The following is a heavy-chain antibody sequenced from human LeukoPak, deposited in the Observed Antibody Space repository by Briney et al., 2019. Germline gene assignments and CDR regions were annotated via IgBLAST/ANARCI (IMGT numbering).Heavy chain of an antibody. J-gene: IGHJ6*03. D-gene: IGHD1-26*01. Sequence: ASVKVSCKASGYTFTSYGISWVRQAPGQGLEWMGWISAYNGNTNYAQKLQGRVTMTTDTPTSTAYMELRSPRSDDTAVYYCARERTTLPYYYYYYYYMDVWGKGTTVTVSS. CDR1: GYTFTSYG. V-gene: IGHV1-18*01. CDR2: ISAYNGNT. CDR3: ARERTTLPYYYYYYYYMDV.